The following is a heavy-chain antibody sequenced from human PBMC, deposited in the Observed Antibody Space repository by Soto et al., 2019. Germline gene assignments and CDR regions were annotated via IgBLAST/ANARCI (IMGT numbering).Heavy chain of an antibody. Sequence: SETVSSTGALCGGSVSGYYWSWIRQPPGKGLEWIGEINHSGSTNYNPSLKSRVTISVDTSKNQFSLKLSSVTAADTAVYYCTARPQDYYGMDVRGQGTAVTVSS. CDR1: GGSVSGYY. CDR3: TARPQDYYGMDV. V-gene: IGHV4-34*01. CDR2: INHSGST. J-gene: IGHJ6*02.